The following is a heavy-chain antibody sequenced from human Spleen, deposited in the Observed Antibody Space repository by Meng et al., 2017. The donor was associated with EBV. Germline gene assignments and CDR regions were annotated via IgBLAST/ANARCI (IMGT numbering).Heavy chain of an antibody. CDR2: INHSGST. J-gene: IGHJ5*02. Sequence: VHLQPWGTGMLTPSETPSLTCPCYGGFFSGYHWNWIRQPPGKGLEWIGEINHSGSTNYNPSLKSRVTISVDTSKNQFSLKLSSVTAADTAVYYCARGETKDDYGDVNWFDPWGQGTLVTVSS. D-gene: IGHD4-17*01. CDR1: GGFFSGYH. CDR3: ARGETKDDYGDVNWFDP. V-gene: IGHV4-34*02.